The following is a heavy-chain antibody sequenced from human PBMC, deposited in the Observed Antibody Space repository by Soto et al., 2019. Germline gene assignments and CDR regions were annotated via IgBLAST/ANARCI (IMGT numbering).Heavy chain of an antibody. CDR3: ARDLIGNFGTAYGMDV. V-gene: IGHV3-48*02. CDR2: ISSSSSTI. J-gene: IGHJ6*02. Sequence: PGGSLRLSCAASGFTCSSYSMNWVRQAPGKGLEWVSYISSSSSTIYYADSVKGRFTISRDNAKNSLYLQMNSLRDEDTAVYYCARDLIGNFGTAYGMDVWGQGTTVTVSS. CDR1: GFTCSSYS. D-gene: IGHD1-7*01.